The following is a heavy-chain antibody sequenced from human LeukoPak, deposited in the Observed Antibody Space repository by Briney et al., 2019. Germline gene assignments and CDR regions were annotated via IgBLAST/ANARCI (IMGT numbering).Heavy chain of an antibody. CDR3: VRDPRSFHF. Sequence: GGSLRLSCAASGFTFGSHWMSWVRQAPGKGLEWVADINQDGSDKHYVDSVKGRFTISRDNAESSLYLQVNSLRAEDTAAYYCVRDPRSFHFWGQGTLDTVSS. CDR1: GFTFGSHW. J-gene: IGHJ1*01. D-gene: IGHD3-16*02. V-gene: IGHV3-7*01. CDR2: INQDGSDK.